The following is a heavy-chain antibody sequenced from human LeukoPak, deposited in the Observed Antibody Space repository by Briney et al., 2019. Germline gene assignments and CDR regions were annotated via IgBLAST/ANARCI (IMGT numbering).Heavy chain of an antibody. J-gene: IGHJ4*02. CDR3: ARRMVRGVITPFDY. D-gene: IGHD3-10*01. Sequence: SETLSLTCTVSGGSVSSGSYYWSWIRQPPGKGLEWIGSIYYSGSTYYNPSLKSRVTISVDTSKNQFSLKLSSVTAADTAVYYCARRMVRGVITPFDYWGQGTLVTVSS. CDR2: IYYSGST. V-gene: IGHV4-39*01. CDR1: GGSVSSGSYY.